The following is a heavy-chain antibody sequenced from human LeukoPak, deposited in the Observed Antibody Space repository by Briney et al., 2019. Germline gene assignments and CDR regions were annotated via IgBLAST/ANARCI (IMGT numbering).Heavy chain of an antibody. J-gene: IGHJ4*02. CDR1: GFTFSSYV. Sequence: GGSLRLSCAASGFTFSSYVMNWVRQAPGKGLEWVSAISGSGGSTYYADSVKGRFTTSRDNSKNTLYLQMNSLRAEDTAVNYCAISAVAGSLGYWGQGTLVTVSS. D-gene: IGHD6-19*01. CDR3: AISAVAGSLGY. CDR2: ISGSGGST. V-gene: IGHV3-23*01.